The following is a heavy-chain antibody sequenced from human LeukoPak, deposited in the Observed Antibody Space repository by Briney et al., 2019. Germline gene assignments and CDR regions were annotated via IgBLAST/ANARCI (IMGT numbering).Heavy chain of an antibody. Sequence: PGGSLRLSCTASGFTFGDYAMSWFRQAPGKGLEWVGFIRSKAYGGTTEYAASVKGRFTISRDNAKNSLYLQMNNLRADDTAVYYCARESGYAVGDFWGRGTLVTVSS. D-gene: IGHD5-12*01. J-gene: IGHJ4*02. CDR2: IRSKAYGGTT. CDR3: ARESGYAVGDF. CDR1: GFTFGDYA. V-gene: IGHV3-49*03.